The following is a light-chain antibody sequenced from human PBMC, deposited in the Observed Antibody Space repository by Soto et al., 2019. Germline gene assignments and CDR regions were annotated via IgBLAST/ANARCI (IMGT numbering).Light chain of an antibody. CDR1: RDVGSD. CDR3: LQDYGDSWT. V-gene: IGKV1-6*01. CDR2: AAS. J-gene: IGKJ1*01. Sequence: QMTQSPCSLSASVGEKIIITWRASRDVGSDVSWYQQKPGQAPKLLIYAASNLYTGVPSRFSGSRSGTEFTLTISSLQPEDFASYYCLQDYGDSWTFGQGTKVDIK.